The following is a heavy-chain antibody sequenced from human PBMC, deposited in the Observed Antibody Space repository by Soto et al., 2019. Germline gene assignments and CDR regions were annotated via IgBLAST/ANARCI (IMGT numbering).Heavy chain of an antibody. CDR3: VRGFYDTRGYSSPFDS. Sequence: SETLSLTCTVSGGCIRDSDWGWIRQPPGQRMEWIAYVQYSGSTKYNPSLESRVAMSIDTSRSQFFLQLTPVTTADTALYYCVRGFYDTRGYSSPFDSWGQGTLVTVSS. CDR2: VQYSGST. D-gene: IGHD3-22*01. CDR1: GGCIRDSD. V-gene: IGHV4-59*01. J-gene: IGHJ4*01.